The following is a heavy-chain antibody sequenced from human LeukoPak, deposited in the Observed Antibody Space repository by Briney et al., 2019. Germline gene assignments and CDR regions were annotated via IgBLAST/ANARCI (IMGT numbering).Heavy chain of an antibody. V-gene: IGHV3-48*03. CDR1: GFTFSSSE. J-gene: IGHJ4*02. D-gene: IGHD1-26*01. CDR2: ISSGADHI. CDR3: ATGYSGSYYLGDLDY. Sequence: PGGSLRLSYAASGFTFSSSEMNWVRQPPGKGLEWVSHISSGADHIYYADSVKGRFTISRDNAKNSVYLQMNSLRAEDTAIYYCATGYSGSYYLGDLDYWGQGTLVTVSS.